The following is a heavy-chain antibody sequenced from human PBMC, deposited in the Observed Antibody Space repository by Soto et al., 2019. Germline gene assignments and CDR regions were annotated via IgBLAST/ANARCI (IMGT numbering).Heavy chain of an antibody. CDR3: AKFLGATHYYYYGMDV. CDR2: ISYDGSNK. D-gene: IGHD1-26*01. V-gene: IGHV3-30*18. J-gene: IGHJ6*02. CDR1: GVTVCSYG. Sequence: GGSTRICCAACGVTVCSYGMDGVRQEPGKGLEWVAVISYDGSNKYYADSVKGRFTISRDNSKNTLYLQMNSLRAEDTAVYYCAKFLGATHYYYYGMDVWGQGTTVTVSS.